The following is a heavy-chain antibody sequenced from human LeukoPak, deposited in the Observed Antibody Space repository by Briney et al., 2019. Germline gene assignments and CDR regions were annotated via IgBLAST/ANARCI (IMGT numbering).Heavy chain of an antibody. V-gene: IGHV1-18*01. CDR1: GYTFTSYD. D-gene: IGHD5-18*01. CDR2: ISPYSGNT. J-gene: IGHJ6*03. Sequence: ASVKVSCKASGYTFTSYDINWVRQATGQGLEWMGWISPYSGNTNYAQNLQGRVTMTTDTSTSTAYMELRSLRSDDTAVYYCARPRGYSYGFQESYYYMDVWGKGTTVTVSS. CDR3: ARPRGYSYGFQESYYYMDV.